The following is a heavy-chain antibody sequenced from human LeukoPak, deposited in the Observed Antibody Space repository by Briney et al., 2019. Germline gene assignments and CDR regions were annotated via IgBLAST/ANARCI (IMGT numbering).Heavy chain of an antibody. V-gene: IGHV3-43*02. CDR1: GFTFDDYA. D-gene: IGHD6-13*01. J-gene: IGHJ3*02. CDR3: AKDWRDSSSWYGAFDI. Sequence: GGSLRLSCAASGFTFDDYAMHWVRQAPGKGLEWVSLINGDGGSTYYADSVKGRFTISRDNSKNSLYLQMNSLRTEDTALYYCAKDWRDSSSWYGAFDIWGQGTMVTVSS. CDR2: INGDGGST.